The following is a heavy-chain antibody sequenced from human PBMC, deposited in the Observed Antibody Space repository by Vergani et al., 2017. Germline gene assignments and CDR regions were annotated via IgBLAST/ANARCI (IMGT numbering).Heavy chain of an antibody. CDR3: ARGLWDCTHIRCSPPPY. D-gene: IGHD2-8*01. Sequence: EVQLVESGGGLVQPGRSLRLSCAASGFSFSSYSMNWVRQAPGKGLEWVASISGSSSYVFYRDSVEGRFTITRDNAKKSVYLQMNSLRAEGTAMYFCARGLWDCTHIRCSPPPYWGQGTQVTVS. CDR1: GFSFSSYS. J-gene: IGHJ4*02. V-gene: IGHV3-21*01. CDR2: ISGSSSYV.